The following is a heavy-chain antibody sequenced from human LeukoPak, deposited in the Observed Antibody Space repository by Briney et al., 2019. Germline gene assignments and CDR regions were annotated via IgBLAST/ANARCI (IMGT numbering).Heavy chain of an antibody. CDR2: INYSGNT. CDR1: DGSITSYY. V-gene: IGHV4-59*01. CDR3: ASVPSYGSVDY. D-gene: IGHD3-10*01. Sequence: SETLSLTCTVSDGSITSYYWGWIRQPPGKGLEWIGYINYSGNTNYNPSLKSRVTISVDTSKSQFSLNLTSVTAADTAVYYCASVPSYGSVDYWGQGTLVTVSS. J-gene: IGHJ4*02.